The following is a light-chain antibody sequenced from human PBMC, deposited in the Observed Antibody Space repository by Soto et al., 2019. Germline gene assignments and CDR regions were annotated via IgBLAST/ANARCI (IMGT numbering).Light chain of an antibody. Sequence: DIVMTQSPDSLAVSLGERATINCKSSQSVLHSSNNKNYLAWYQQKPGQPPKLLIYWASSRESGVPDRFSGIGSATDFTLTISSLQAEDVATYYCQQFYTPPLTFGGGTKVEIK. CDR1: QSVLHSSNNKNY. J-gene: IGKJ4*01. CDR3: QQFYTPPLT. V-gene: IGKV4-1*01. CDR2: WAS.